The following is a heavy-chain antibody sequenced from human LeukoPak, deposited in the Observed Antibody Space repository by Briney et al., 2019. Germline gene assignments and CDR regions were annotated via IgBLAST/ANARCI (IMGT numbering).Heavy chain of an antibody. CDR1: GGSFSGYY. J-gene: IGHJ5*02. V-gene: IGHV4-34*01. Sequence: SATLSLTCAVYGGSFSGYYWSWIRQPPGKGLEWLGEINHSGSTNYNPSLESRITISVDTSKTTFSLRLSSVTAADTAVYYCARDISYKWNYMAKGLFDPWGQGTLVTVSS. CDR2: INHSGST. CDR3: ARDISYKWNYMAKGLFDP. D-gene: IGHD1-7*01.